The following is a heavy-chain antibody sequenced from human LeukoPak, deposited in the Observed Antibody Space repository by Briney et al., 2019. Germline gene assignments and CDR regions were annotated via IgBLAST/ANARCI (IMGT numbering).Heavy chain of an antibody. Sequence: GGSLRLSCAASGFTFSSYGMHWVRQAPGKGLEWVAFIRYDGSNKYYADSVKGRFTISRDNSKNTLYLQMNSLRAEDTAVYYCASEYSSGWYRGFDYWGQGTLVTVSS. D-gene: IGHD6-19*01. CDR2: IRYDGSNK. V-gene: IGHV3-30*02. J-gene: IGHJ4*02. CDR1: GFTFSSYG. CDR3: ASEYSSGWYRGFDY.